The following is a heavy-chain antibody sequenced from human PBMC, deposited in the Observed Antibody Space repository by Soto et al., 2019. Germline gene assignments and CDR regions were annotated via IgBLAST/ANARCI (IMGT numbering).Heavy chain of an antibody. CDR3: ARHREPAGSYYYYGMDV. CDR1: GYGFTSYW. CDR2: IDPSDSYT. Sequence: GESLKISCKGSGYGFTSYWISWVRQMPGKGLEWMGRIDPSDSYTNYSPSFQGHVTISADKSISTAYLQWSSLKASDTAMYYCARHREPAGSYYYYGMDVWGQGTTVTVSS. D-gene: IGHD1-26*01. J-gene: IGHJ6*02. V-gene: IGHV5-10-1*01.